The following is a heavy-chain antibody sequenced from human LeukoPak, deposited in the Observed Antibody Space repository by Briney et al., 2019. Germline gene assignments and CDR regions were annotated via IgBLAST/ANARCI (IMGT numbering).Heavy chain of an antibody. V-gene: IGHV1-69*04. J-gene: IGHJ5*02. CDR3: ARGGASNP. CDR1: GGTFSSYA. CDR2: IIPILGIA. Sequence: SVKVSCKASGGTFSSYAISWVRQAPGQGLEWMGRIIPILGIANYAQKFQGRVTITRNTSISTAYMELSSLRSEDTAVYYCARGGASNPWGQGTLVTVSS. D-gene: IGHD3-10*01.